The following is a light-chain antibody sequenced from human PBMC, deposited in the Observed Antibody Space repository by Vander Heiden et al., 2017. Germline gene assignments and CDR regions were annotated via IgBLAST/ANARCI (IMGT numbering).Light chain of an antibody. CDR2: RAS. CDR1: QSISTW. V-gene: IGKV1-5*03. Sequence: DIQMTQSPSTLSASIGDTVIITCRASQSISTWLAWYQQKPGKAPKLLIYRASSLESGVPSRFSGSGSGTEFTLTISSLQPDDFATYYCQQYNTYITFGPGTKVDIK. CDR3: QQYNTYIT. J-gene: IGKJ3*01.